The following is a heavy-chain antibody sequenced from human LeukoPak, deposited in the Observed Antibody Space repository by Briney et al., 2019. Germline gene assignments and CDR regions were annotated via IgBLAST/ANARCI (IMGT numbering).Heavy chain of an antibody. V-gene: IGHV3-23*01. CDR1: GFTFSSYA. CDR3: AKDREYQLLPGNWFDP. D-gene: IGHD2-2*01. CDR2: ISWSGGSI. Sequence: AGGSLRLSCAASGFTFSSYAMSWVRQAPGKGLEWVSGISWSGGSIYYADSVKGRFTISRDNSKNTLYLQMNSLRAEDTAVYYCAKDREYQLLPGNWFDPWGQGTLVTVSS. J-gene: IGHJ5*02.